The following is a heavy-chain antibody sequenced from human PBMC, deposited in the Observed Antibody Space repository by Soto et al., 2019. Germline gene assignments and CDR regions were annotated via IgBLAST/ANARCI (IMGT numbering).Heavy chain of an antibody. J-gene: IGHJ6*02. Sequence: GGSLRLSCAASGFTFSSYAMHWVRQAPGKGLEWVAVMSYDGSNKYYADSVKGRFTISRDNSKNTLYLQMNSLRAEDTAVYYCARESSSWYDYYYYYGMDVWGQGTTVTVSS. CDR2: MSYDGSNK. CDR1: GFTFSSYA. V-gene: IGHV3-30-3*01. D-gene: IGHD6-13*01. CDR3: ARESSSWYDYYYYYGMDV.